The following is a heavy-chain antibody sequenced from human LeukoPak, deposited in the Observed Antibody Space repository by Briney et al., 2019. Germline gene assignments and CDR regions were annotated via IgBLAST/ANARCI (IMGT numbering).Heavy chain of an antibody. D-gene: IGHD6-13*01. CDR3: ARVSSSWPHYYFDY. V-gene: IGHV4-39*07. CDR1: GGSISSSTYY. CDR2: IFYSGST. Sequence: PSETLSLTRTVSGGSISSSTYYWAWIRQPPGKGLEWVGNIFYSGSTYYNPSLKSRVTISVDTSKNQFSLKLTSVTAADTAVYYCARVSSSWPHYYFDYWGQGTLVTVSS. J-gene: IGHJ4*02.